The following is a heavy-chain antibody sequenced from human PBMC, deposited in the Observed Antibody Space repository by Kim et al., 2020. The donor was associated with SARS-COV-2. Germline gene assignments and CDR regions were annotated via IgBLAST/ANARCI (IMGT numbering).Heavy chain of an antibody. CDR2: ISGSGVST. CDR3: AKGNRIWLGVFDY. D-gene: IGHD3-10*01. Sequence: GGSLRLSCAASGFTFSTYAMSWVRQAPGRGLEWVSTISGSGVSTYYADSVKGRFTISRDTSKNTLYLQMNSLRAEDTAVYYCAKGNRIWLGVFDYWGQGTLVSVAS. V-gene: IGHV3-23*01. J-gene: IGHJ4*02. CDR1: GFTFSTYA.